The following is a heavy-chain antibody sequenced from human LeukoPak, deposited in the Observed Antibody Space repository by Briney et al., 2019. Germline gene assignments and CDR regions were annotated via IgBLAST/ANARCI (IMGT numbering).Heavy chain of an antibody. J-gene: IGHJ4*02. CDR2: IYPRDSDT. CDR1: GYSFANKW. CDR3: VRHNYYDTRGYYTLAY. Sequence: GESLKISCEASGYSFANKWIGWVRQMPGKGLEWMGIIYPRDSDTRYSPSFQGRVTISADKSINTAYLQWGSLEASDTAIYYCVRHNYYDTRGYYTLAYWGQGTLVTVSS. V-gene: IGHV5-51*01. D-gene: IGHD3-22*01.